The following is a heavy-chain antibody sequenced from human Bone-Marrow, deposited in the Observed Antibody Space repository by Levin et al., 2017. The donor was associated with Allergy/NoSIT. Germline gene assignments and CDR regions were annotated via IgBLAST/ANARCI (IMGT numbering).Heavy chain of an antibody. CDR3: SRRPHYYDSSGYYGSHAFDI. J-gene: IGHJ3*02. Sequence: GASVKVSCKASGYSFTGFYLHWIRQAPRQGLEWMGWISPNSGGTNYAQKFQGRVTMSRDTSISTAYMELSRLRSDDMAVYYCSRRPHYYDSSGYYGSHAFDIWGQGTMVTVSS. D-gene: IGHD3-22*01. CDR1: GYSFTGFY. CDR2: ISPNSGGT. V-gene: IGHV1-2*02.